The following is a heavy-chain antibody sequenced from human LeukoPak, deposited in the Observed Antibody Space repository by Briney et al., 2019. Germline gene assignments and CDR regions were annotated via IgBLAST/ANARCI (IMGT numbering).Heavy chain of an antibody. V-gene: IGHV1-69*13. J-gene: IGHJ5*02. CDR3: ARGHVGTIFGVVIYNWFDP. D-gene: IGHD3-3*01. CDR2: IIPIFGTA. Sequence: SVKVSCKASGGTFSSYAISWVRQAPGQGLEWMGGIIPIFGTANYAQKFQGRVTITADESTSTAYMELSSLRSEDTAVYYCARGHVGTIFGVVIYNWFDPWGQGTLVTVSS. CDR1: GGTFSSYA.